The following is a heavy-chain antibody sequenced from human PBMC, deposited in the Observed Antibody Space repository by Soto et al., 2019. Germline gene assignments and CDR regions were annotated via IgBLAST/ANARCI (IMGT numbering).Heavy chain of an antibody. CDR3: ARQGDSSGYKHYGMDV. V-gene: IGHV1-69*13. CDR2: IIPIFGTA. CDR1: GGTFSSYA. Sequence: SVKVSCKASGGTFSSYAISWVRQAPGQGLEWMGGIIPIFGTANYAQKFQGRVTITADESTSTAYMELSSLRSEDTAVYYCARQGDSSGYKHYGMDVWGQGTTVTVSS. D-gene: IGHD3-22*01. J-gene: IGHJ6*02.